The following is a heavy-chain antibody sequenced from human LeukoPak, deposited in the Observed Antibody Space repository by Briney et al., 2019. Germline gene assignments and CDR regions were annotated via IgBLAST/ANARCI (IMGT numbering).Heavy chain of an antibody. CDR3: CIVGATKFDY. CDR2: IIPIFGTA. J-gene: IGHJ4*02. V-gene: IGHV1-69*05. D-gene: IGHD1-26*01. Sequence: ASVKVSCKASGGTFSSYAISWVRQAPGQGLEWMGVIIPIFGTANYAQKFQGRVTITTDESTSTAYMELSSLRSEDTAVYYCCIVGATKFDYWGQGTLVTVSS. CDR1: GGTFSSYA.